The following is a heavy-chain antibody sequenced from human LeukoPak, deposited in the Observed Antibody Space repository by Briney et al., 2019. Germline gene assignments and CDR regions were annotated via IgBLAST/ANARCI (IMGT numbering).Heavy chain of an antibody. D-gene: IGHD3-22*01. CDR1: GFIFSNYA. V-gene: IGHV3-23*01. CDR3: AKEYGNSGYYSDH. J-gene: IGHJ4*02. CDR2: VSGSGGRT. Sequence: GGSLRLSCAASGFIFSNYAMSWVRQAPGKGLEWVSAVSGSGGRTFYADSVKGRFTISRDNSKNALYLQMSSLRAEDTAVYYCAKEYGNSGYYSDHWGQGTLVTVSP.